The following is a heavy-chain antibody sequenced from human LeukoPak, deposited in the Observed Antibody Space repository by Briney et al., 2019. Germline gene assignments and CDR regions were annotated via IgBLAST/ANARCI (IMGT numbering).Heavy chain of an antibody. D-gene: IGHD6-13*01. CDR3: ARTKGGIAAAGGTFDY. V-gene: IGHV1-46*01. Sequence: ASVKVSCKASGYTFTSYYMHWVRQAPGQGLEWMGIINPSGGSTSYAQKFQGRVTMTRDMSTSTVYMELGSLRSEDTAVYYCARTKGGIAAAGGTFDYWGQGTLVTVSS. CDR1: GYTFTSYY. J-gene: IGHJ4*02. CDR2: INPSGGST.